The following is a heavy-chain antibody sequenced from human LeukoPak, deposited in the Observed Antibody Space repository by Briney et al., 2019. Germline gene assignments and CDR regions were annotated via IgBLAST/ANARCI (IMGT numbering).Heavy chain of an antibody. Sequence: PSETLSLTCTVSRGSISSYYWSWIRQPAGKGLEWIGRIYTSGSTNYNPSLKSRVTMSVDTSKNQFSLKLSSVTAADTAVYYCAREPLYGDYSLYYYYYGMDVWGQGTTVTVSS. D-gene: IGHD4-17*01. CDR1: RGSISSYY. V-gene: IGHV4-4*07. CDR2: IYTSGST. CDR3: AREPLYGDYSLYYYYYGMDV. J-gene: IGHJ6*02.